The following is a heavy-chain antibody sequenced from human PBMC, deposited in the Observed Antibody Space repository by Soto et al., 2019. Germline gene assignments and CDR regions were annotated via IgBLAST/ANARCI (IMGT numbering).Heavy chain of an antibody. J-gene: IGHJ5*01. D-gene: IGHD2-21*02. CDR1: GFTFSRYG. Sequence: QVQLVESGGGVVQPGRSLKLSCAASGFTFSRYGMHWVRQAPGKGLEWVAVIFYDGSRKEYAASLKGRFTISRDNSKNTLYLQMNSLRAEDTAMYYCVREESDCNGNWFDFWGQGTLVTVSS. CDR3: VREESDCNGNWFDF. CDR2: IFYDGSRK. V-gene: IGHV3-33*01.